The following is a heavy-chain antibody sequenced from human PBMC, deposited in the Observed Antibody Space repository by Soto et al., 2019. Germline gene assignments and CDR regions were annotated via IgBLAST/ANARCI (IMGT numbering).Heavy chain of an antibody. CDR1: GFSLNTRDVG. D-gene: IGHD3-16*01. J-gene: IGHJ4*02. CDR2: VYWDDDK. CDR3: AHCRGGVASF. V-gene: IGHV2-5*02. Sequence: QITLNESGPALVKPTQTLTLTCTFSGFSLNTRDVGVGWIRQPPGKALEWLGVVYWDDDKTYSPSLKSRLTITQETPKNQVVLRMTKMDPVDTATYYCAHCRGGVASFWGQGTLVTVSS.